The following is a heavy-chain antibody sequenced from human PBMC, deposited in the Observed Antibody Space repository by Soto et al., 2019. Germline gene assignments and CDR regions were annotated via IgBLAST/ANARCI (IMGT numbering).Heavy chain of an antibody. Sequence: GASVKVSYKASGYTFTGYYMHWVRQAPGQGLEWMGWINPNSGGTNYAQKFQGRVTMTRDTSISTAYMELSRLRSDDTAVYYCARNRRAAGTTGWFDPWGQGTLVTVSS. D-gene: IGHD1-7*01. CDR1: GYTFTGYY. V-gene: IGHV1-2*02. CDR3: ARNRRAAGTTGWFDP. J-gene: IGHJ5*02. CDR2: INPNSGGT.